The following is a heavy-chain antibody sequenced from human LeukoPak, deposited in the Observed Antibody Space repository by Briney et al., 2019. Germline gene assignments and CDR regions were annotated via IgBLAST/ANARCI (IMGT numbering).Heavy chain of an antibody. CDR2: INPNSGGT. CDR1: GYTFTGYY. Sequence: ASVKVSRKASGYTFTGYYMHWVRQAPGQGLEWMGWINPNSGGTNYAQKFQGRVTMTRDTSISTAYMELSRLRSDDTAVYYCARYCSGGSCQYGMDVWGQGTTVTVSS. D-gene: IGHD2-15*01. J-gene: IGHJ6*02. V-gene: IGHV1-2*02. CDR3: ARYCSGGSCQYGMDV.